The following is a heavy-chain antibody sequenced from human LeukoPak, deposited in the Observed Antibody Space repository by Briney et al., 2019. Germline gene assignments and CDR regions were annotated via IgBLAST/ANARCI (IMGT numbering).Heavy chain of an antibody. D-gene: IGHD6-6*01. J-gene: IGHJ2*01. V-gene: IGHV3-23*01. CDR3: ARDGYSSSWPQGWYFDL. CDR1: GFTFSSYA. Sequence: PGGSLRLSCEVSGFTFSSYAMTWVRQAQGKGLEWVSAISGSGGSTYYADSVKGRFTISRDNSKNTLYLQMNSLRSEDTAVYYCARDGYSSSWPQGWYFDLWGRGTLVTVSS. CDR2: ISGSGGST.